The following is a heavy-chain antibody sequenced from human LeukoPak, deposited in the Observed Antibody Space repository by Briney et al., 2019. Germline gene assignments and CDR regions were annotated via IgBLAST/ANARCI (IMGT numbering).Heavy chain of an antibody. Sequence: GGSLRLSCAASGFTFSSYGMHWVRQAPGKGLEWVAVISYDGSNKYYADSVKGRFTISRDNSKNTLYLQMNSLRAEDTAVYYCAKDEAYQTLSPYYYGMDVWGQGTTVTVSS. J-gene: IGHJ6*02. V-gene: IGHV3-30*18. CDR2: ISYDGSNK. CDR1: GFTFSSYG. D-gene: IGHD2-2*01. CDR3: AKDEAYQTLSPYYYGMDV.